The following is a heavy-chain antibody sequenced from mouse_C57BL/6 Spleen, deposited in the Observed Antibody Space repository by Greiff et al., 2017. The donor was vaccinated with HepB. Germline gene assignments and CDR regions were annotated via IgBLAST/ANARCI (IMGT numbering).Heavy chain of an antibody. CDR3: ARGEGNYVDYAMDC. D-gene: IGHD2-1*01. CDR2: IYPGDGDT. CDR1: GYAFSSSW. Sequence: VQLQQSGPELVKPGASVKISCKASGYAFSSSWMNWVKQRPGKGLEWIGRIYPGDGDTNYNGKFKGKATLTADKSSSTAYMQLSSLTSEDSAVYFCARGEGNYVDYAMDCWGQRTSVTFSS. J-gene: IGHJ4*01. V-gene: IGHV1-82*01.